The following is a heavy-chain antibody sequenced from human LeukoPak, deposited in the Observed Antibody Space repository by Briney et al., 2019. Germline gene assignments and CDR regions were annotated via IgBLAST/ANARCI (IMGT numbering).Heavy chain of an antibody. D-gene: IGHD3-22*01. CDR2: IIPIFGTA. J-gene: IGHJ5*02. V-gene: IGHV1-69*05. Sequence: GASVKVSCKASGGTFSSYAISWVRQPPGQGLEWMGRIIPIFGTANYAQKFQGRVTITTDESTSTAYMELSSLRSEDTAVYYCARDIDRSSGYYRQRNWFDPWGQGTPVTVSS. CDR3: ARDIDRSSGYYRQRNWFDP. CDR1: GGTFSSYA.